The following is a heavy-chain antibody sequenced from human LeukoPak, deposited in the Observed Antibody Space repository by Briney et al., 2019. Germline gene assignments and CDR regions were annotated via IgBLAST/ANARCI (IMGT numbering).Heavy chain of an antibody. J-gene: IGHJ4*02. CDR1: GFTFSSYE. CDR2: ISSSGSTI. D-gene: IGHD3-22*01. Sequence: GGSLRLSCAASGFTFSSYEMNWVRQAPGKGLEWVSYISSSGSTIYYADSVKGRFTISRDNAKNSLYLQMNSLRAEDTAVYYCARDLTYYYDSSGYQYWGQGTLVTVSS. V-gene: IGHV3-48*03. CDR3: ARDLTYYYDSSGYQY.